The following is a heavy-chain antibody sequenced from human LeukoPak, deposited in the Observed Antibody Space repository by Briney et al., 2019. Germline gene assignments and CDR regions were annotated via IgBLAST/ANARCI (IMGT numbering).Heavy chain of an antibody. V-gene: IGHV1-69*04. CDR2: IIPILGIA. D-gene: IGHD2-2*01. Sequence: ASVKVSCKASGGTFSSYAISWVRQAPGQGLEWMGRIIPILGIANYAQKFQGRVTITADKSTSTAYMELSSLRSEDTAVYYCARDQGYCSSNSCLRHDYWGQGTLVTVSS. CDR1: GGTFSSYA. CDR3: ARDQGYCSSNSCLRHDY. J-gene: IGHJ4*02.